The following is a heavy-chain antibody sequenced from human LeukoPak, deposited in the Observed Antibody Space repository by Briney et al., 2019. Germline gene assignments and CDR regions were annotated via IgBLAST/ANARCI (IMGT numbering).Heavy chain of an antibody. CDR2: INHSGST. Sequence: SETLSLTCAVYGGSFSGYYWSWIRQPPGNGLEWIGEINHSGSTNYNPSLKSRVTISVDTSKNQFSLKLTSVTAEDTAVYYCTRKAVAGNGYNWFDPWGQGTLVTVSS. J-gene: IGHJ5*02. CDR1: GGSFSGYY. V-gene: IGHV4-34*01. CDR3: TRKAVAGNGYNWFDP. D-gene: IGHD6-19*01.